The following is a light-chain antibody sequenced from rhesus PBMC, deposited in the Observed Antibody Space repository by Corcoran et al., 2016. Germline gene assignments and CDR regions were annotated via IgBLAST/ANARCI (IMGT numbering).Light chain of an antibody. CDR1: QGISSW. CDR3: LQYSSSPFT. CDR2: KAS. V-gene: IGKV1-22*01. J-gene: IGKJ3*01. Sequence: DIQMTQSPSSLSASVGDKVTITCRASQGISSWLAWYQQKPGKAPKLLIYKASSLQSGVPSRFSGSGSGTDFTLNISSRQPEDFATYYCLQYSSSPFTFGPGTKLDIK.